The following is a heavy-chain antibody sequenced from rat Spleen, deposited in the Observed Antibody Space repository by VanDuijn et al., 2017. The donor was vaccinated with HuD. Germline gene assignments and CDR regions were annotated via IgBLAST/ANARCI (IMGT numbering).Heavy chain of an antibody. CDR3: ARQRYTTDYYYANWFAY. V-gene: IGHV5-19*01. D-gene: IGHD1-6*01. CDR1: GFSFSNYA. J-gene: IGHJ3*01. CDR2: ISPSGGST. Sequence: EVQLVESGGGLVQPGRSLKLSCAASGFSFSNYAMHWIRQAPTKGLEWVAAISPSGGSTYYRDSVMGRFTISRDNAKSTLYLQMDSLRSEDTATYYCARQRYTTDYYYANWFAYWGQGTLVTVSS.